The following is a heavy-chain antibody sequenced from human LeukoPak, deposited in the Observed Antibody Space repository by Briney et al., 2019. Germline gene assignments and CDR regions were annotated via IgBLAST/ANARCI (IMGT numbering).Heavy chain of an antibody. CDR2: ISSSSSTI. V-gene: IGHV3-48*01. D-gene: IGHD3-22*01. CDR3: AREGYDSSGYRYYFDY. CDR1: GFTFSSYS. J-gene: IGHJ4*02. Sequence: GGSLRLSCAASGFTFSSYSMNWVRQAPGKGLEWVSYISSSSSTIYYADSVKGRFTISRDNAKNSLYLQMNSQRAEDTAVYYCAREGYDSSGYRYYFDYWGQGTLVTVSS.